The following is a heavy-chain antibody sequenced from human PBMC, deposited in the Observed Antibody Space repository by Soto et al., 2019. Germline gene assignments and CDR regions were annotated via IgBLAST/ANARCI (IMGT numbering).Heavy chain of an antibody. CDR3: AKGVLRAPLGY. CDR2: ISYDGSNK. V-gene: IGHV3-30*18. Sequence: GGSLRICCAASGFTFSSYGMQWVRQAPGKGLEWVAVISYDGSNKYYADSVKGRFTISRDNSKNTLYLQMNSLRAQDTAVYYCAKGVLRAPLGYCGQGTLVTVSS. J-gene: IGHJ4*02. CDR1: GFTFSSYG.